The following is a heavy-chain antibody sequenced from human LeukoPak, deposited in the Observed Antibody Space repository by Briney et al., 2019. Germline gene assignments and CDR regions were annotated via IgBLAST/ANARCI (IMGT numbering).Heavy chain of an antibody. CDR1: GGSISNYY. V-gene: IGHV4-59*01. CDR3: ARDVGATPGYFDY. Sequence: KPSETLSLTCSVSGGSISNYYWSWIRQPPGKGLEWIGYIYYSGTTNYNPSLKSRVTISVDTSKNQFSLKLSSVTAADTAVYYCARDVGATPGYFDYWGQGTLVTVSS. CDR2: IYYSGTT. J-gene: IGHJ4*02. D-gene: IGHD1-26*01.